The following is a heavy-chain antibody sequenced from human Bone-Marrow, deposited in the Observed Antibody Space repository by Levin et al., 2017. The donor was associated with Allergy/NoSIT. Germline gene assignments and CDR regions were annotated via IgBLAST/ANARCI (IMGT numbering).Heavy chain of an antibody. J-gene: IGHJ3*02. V-gene: IGHV3-33*01. D-gene: IGHD3-22*01. CDR1: GFTFSSYG. Sequence: PGGSLRLSCTASGFTFSSYGIHWVRQAPGKGLEWVAVIWYDGARENYADSVKGRFTISRDISKNTLYLQMNSLRAEDAAVYFCARDKVSQWLKVGTFDIWGQGTMVTVSS. CDR3: ARDKVSQWLKVGTFDI. CDR2: IWYDGARE.